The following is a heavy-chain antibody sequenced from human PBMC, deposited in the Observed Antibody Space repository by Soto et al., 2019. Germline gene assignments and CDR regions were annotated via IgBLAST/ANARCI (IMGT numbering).Heavy chain of an antibody. Sequence: GGSLRLSCAASGFTFSNDWMHWVRQAAGKGLVWVSRINMDGSSTNYTDSVKGRFTIFKDNSKNTVYLQMNSLTVEDAAVYFCTKDRVPDGIYSFDYWGQGALVTVSS. CDR1: GFTFSNDW. CDR2: INMDGSST. D-gene: IGHD2-15*01. J-gene: IGHJ4*02. CDR3: TKDRVPDGIYSFDY. V-gene: IGHV3-74*01.